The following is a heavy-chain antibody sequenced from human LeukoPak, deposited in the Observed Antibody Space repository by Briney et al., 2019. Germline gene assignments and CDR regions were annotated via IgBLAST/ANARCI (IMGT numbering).Heavy chain of an antibody. J-gene: IGHJ5*02. D-gene: IGHD2-2*01. CDR3: ARRLTQYDCFDP. CDR1: GDSVSSKSTA. V-gene: IGHV6-1*01. CDR2: TYYRSTWYS. Sequence: SQTLSLTCAISGDSVSSKSTAWNWIRQSPSRGLEWLGRTYYRSTWYSDYAVSVRGRITVNPDTSKNQFSLHLNSVTPEDTAVYYCARRLTQYDCFDPWGQGILVTVSS.